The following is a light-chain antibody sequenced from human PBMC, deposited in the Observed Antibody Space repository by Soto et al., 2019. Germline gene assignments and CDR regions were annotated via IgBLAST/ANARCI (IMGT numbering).Light chain of an antibody. J-gene: IGKJ1*01. CDR3: QQLNTYPPT. CDR2: AAS. Sequence: DIQMTQSPSSLSASVGARVTVTCRASQGISSYLAWYQQKAGKAPKLLIYAASTLRSGVPSRFSGSGSATDFTLTISSLQPDDFATYYCQQLNTYPPTFGQGTKVDI. CDR1: QGISSY. V-gene: IGKV1-9*01.